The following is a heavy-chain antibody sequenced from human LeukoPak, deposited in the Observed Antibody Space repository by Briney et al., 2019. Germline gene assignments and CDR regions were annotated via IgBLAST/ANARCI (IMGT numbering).Heavy chain of an antibody. V-gene: IGHV4-59*01. CDR2: IYYSGST. CDR3: ARKSVTAAGPNWFDP. Sequence: PSETLSLTCAVSGGSLSSYYWSWIRQPPGKGLEWIGYIYYSGSTHYNPSLKSRVTISVDTSKYQFSRKLSSVTAADTAVDYCARKSVTAAGPNWFDPWGQGTLVTVSS. J-gene: IGHJ5*02. D-gene: IGHD6-13*01. CDR1: GGSLSSYY.